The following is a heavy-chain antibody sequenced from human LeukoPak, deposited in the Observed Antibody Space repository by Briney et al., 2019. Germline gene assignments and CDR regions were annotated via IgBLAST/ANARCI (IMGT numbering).Heavy chain of an antibody. J-gene: IGHJ3*01. CDR1: GFTFTTYW. CDR3: ASETTRGYSYGSPTDGFDL. V-gene: IGHV3-21*01. Sequence: PGGSLRLSCAASGFTFTTYWMGWVRQAPGKGLEWVSSISSSSSYIYYANSVKGRFTISRDNARKSLFLQMNSLRAEDTAVYYCASETTRGYSYGSPTDGFDLWGQGTMVTVSS. D-gene: IGHD5-18*01. CDR2: ISSSSSYI.